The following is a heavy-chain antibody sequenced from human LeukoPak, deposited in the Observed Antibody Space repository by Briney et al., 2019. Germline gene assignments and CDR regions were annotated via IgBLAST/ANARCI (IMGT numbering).Heavy chain of an antibody. Sequence: GGSLRLSCAASGFTFSTYAMSWVRQAPGKGLEWVSVIYSAGGTYYADSVKGRFTISRVNSKNTLYLQMNSLRVEDTAVYYCARDSSGPAYWGQGTLVTVSS. J-gene: IGHJ4*02. V-gene: IGHV3-66*01. CDR1: GFTFSTYA. D-gene: IGHD3-22*01. CDR2: IYSAGGT. CDR3: ARDSSGPAY.